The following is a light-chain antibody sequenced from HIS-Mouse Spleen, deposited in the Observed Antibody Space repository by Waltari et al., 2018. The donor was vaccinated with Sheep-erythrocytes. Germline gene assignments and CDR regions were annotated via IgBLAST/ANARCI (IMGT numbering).Light chain of an antibody. J-gene: IGLJ1*01. CDR2: DVS. CDR1: SSDVGGYNY. Sequence: QSALTQPRSVSGSPGQSVTISCTGTSSDVGGYNYVSWYQQPPGKAPHLVMYDVSPRHAVVTDRVSGSNSGNTASRTISGLQAEDEADYYCCSYAGSYNHVFATGTKVTVL. V-gene: IGLV2-11*01. CDR3: CSYAGSYNHV.